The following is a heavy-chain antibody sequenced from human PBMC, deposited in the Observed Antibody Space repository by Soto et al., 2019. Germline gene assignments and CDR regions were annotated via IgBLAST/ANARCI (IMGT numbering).Heavy chain of an antibody. V-gene: IGHV3-9*01. D-gene: IGHD6-19*01. CDR2: ISWNSGSI. CDR3: AKDIGGWFSN. J-gene: IGHJ4*02. Sequence: EVQLVESGGGLVQPGRSLRLSCAASGFTFDDYAMHWVRQAPGKGLEWVSGISWNSGSIGYADSVKGRFTISRDNAKNSLYLQMNSLRAEDTALYYCAKDIGGWFSNWGQGTLVTVSS. CDR1: GFTFDDYA.